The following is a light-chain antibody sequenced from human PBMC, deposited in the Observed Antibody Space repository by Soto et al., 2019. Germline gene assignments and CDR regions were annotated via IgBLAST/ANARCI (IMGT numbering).Light chain of an antibody. Sequence: EIVMTQSPATLSVSPGERGTLSCRASQTIKNNLAWYQQKPGQAPRLLIYDASTRASGIPARFSGSGSGTESTLTISSLQSEDFAVYYCQQYYIWLTFGGGTKVDIK. CDR1: QTIKNN. V-gene: IGKV3-15*01. J-gene: IGKJ4*01. CDR2: DAS. CDR3: QQYYIWLT.